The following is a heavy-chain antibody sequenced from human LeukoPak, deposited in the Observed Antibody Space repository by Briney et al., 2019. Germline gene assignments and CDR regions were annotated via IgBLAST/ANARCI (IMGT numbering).Heavy chain of an antibody. Sequence: TSETLSLTCAVYGGSFSGYYWSWIRQPPGKGLEWIGEINHSGSTDYNPSLKSRVTISVDTSKNQFSLKLSSVTAADTAVYYCARGRVSAPNYYYYYMDVWGKGTTVTVSS. D-gene: IGHD2-8*01. CDR1: GGSFSGYY. J-gene: IGHJ6*03. CDR2: INHSGST. CDR3: ARGRVSAPNYYYYYMDV. V-gene: IGHV4-34*01.